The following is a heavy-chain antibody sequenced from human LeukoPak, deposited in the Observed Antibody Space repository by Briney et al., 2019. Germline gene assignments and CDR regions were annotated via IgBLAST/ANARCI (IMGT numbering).Heavy chain of an antibody. D-gene: IGHD2-2*01. CDR3: ARSAIIVVVPAATRGYFQH. Sequence: SETLSLTCAVYGGSFSGYYWSWIRQPPGKGLEWIGEINHSGSTNYNPSLKSRVTISVDTSKNQFPLKLSSVTAADTAVYYCARSAIIVVVPAATRGYFQHWGQGTLVTVSS. CDR1: GGSFSGYY. J-gene: IGHJ1*01. CDR2: INHSGST. V-gene: IGHV4-34*01.